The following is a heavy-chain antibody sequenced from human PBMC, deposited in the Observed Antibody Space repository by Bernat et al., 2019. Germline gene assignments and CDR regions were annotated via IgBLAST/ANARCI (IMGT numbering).Heavy chain of an antibody. Sequence: EVQLVESGGGLVQPGGSLRLSCAASGFTFSSYWMSWVRQALGKGLEWVANIKQDGSEKYYVDSVKGRFTISRDNAKKSLYLQMNSLRAEDTSVYYCARDPLRRYYDSSGSRPYFDYWGQGTLVTVSS. CDR1: GFTFSSYW. CDR2: IKQDGSEK. J-gene: IGHJ4*02. V-gene: IGHV3-7*01. D-gene: IGHD3-22*01. CDR3: ARDPLRRYYDSSGSRPYFDY.